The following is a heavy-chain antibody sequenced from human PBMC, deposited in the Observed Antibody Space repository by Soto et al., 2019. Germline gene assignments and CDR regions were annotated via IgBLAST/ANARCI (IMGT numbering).Heavy chain of an antibody. CDR3: AAPRDEYGSGVSWFTYGMDI. J-gene: IGHJ6*02. Sequence: GGSLRLSCLASGLTFSDFAMAWVRHVPGRGLEWVASLDGAGGSTYYAESVRGRFSISRDNSQNTLFLQMKRLTVDDTAIYYCAAPRDEYGSGVSWFTYGMDIWGQGTTVTVSS. CDR2: LDGAGGST. D-gene: IGHD3-10*01. CDR1: GLTFSDFA. V-gene: IGHV3-23*01.